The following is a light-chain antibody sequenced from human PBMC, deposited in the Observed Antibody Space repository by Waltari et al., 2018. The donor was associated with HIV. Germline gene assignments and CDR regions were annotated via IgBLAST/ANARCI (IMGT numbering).Light chain of an antibody. Sequence: DIVMTQSPLSLPVTPGEPSSIPCTSSQSLLHSNGYNYLDWYLQKPGQSPQLLIYLGSNRASGVPDRFSGSGSGTDFTLKISRVEAEDVGVYYCMQALQTPPTFGQGTKVEIK. CDR1: QSLLHSNGYNY. CDR2: LGS. J-gene: IGKJ1*01. CDR3: MQALQTPPT. V-gene: IGKV2-28*01.